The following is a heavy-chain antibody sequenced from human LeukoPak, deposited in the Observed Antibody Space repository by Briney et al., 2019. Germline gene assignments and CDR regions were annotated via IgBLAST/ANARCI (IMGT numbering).Heavy chain of an antibody. CDR2: IWYDGSNK. V-gene: IGHV3-33*06. D-gene: IGHD4-17*01. CDR3: AKGHHDYGDYDDY. CDR1: GFTFSSYG. J-gene: IGHJ4*02. Sequence: GGSLRLSCAASGFTFSSYGMHWVRQAPGKGLEWVAVIWYDGSNKYYADSVKGRFTISRDNSKNTLYLQMNSLRAEDTAVYYCAKGHHDYGDYDDYWGQGTLVTVSS.